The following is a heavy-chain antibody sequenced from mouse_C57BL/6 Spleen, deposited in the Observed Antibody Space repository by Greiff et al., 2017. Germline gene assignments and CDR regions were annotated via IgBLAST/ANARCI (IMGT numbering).Heavy chain of an antibody. CDR2: IDPENGDT. CDR1: GFNIKDDY. V-gene: IGHV14-4*01. CDR3: TGYYAFAY. J-gene: IGHJ3*01. Sequence: VQLKESGAELVRPGASVKLSCTASGFNIKDDYMHWVKQRPEQGLEWIGWIDPENGDTEYASKFQGKATITADTSSNTAYLQLSSLTSEDTAVYYCTGYYAFAYWGQGTLVTVSA. D-gene: IGHD2-3*01.